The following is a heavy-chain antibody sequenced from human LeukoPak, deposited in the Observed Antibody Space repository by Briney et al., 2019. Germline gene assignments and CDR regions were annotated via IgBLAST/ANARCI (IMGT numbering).Heavy chain of an antibody. V-gene: IGHV5-51*01. D-gene: IGHD6-19*01. CDR2: IYPGDSDT. CDR1: GCSFTSYW. Sequence: GESLKISCKGSGCSFTSYWIGWVRQMPGKGLEWMGIIYPGDSDTRYSPSFQGQVTISADKSISTAYLQWSSLKASDTAMYYCVRGAYSSGWYNLFDYWGQGTLVTVSS. CDR3: VRGAYSSGWYNLFDY. J-gene: IGHJ4*02.